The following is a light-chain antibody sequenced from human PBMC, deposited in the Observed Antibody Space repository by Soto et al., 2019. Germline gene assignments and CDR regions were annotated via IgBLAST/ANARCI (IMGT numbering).Light chain of an antibody. CDR3: GTWDSSLRAYV. Sequence: SVLTQPPPGSAGPGQKGTISCSGSSPNIGNDYVSWYQQLPGTAPKLLIYANNQRPSGIPDRFSGSKSGTSATLGITGLQTGDEADYYCGTWDSSLRAYVFGTGTKVTVL. CDR1: SPNIGNDY. J-gene: IGLJ1*01. CDR2: ANN. V-gene: IGLV1-51*01.